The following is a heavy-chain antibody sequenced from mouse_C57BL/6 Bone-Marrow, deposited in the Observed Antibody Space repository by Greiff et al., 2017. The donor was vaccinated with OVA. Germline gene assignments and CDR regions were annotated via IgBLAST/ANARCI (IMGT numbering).Heavy chain of an antibody. J-gene: IGHJ2*01. CDR3: ARGLRLDY. CDR1: GYTFTDYY. D-gene: IGHD2-4*01. Sequence: EVQLQQSGPELVKPGASVKISCKASGYTFTDYYMNWVKQSHGKSLEWIGDINPNNGGTSYNQKFKGKATLTVDKSSSTAYMELRSLTSEDSAVYYCARGLRLDYWGQGTTLTVSS. CDR2: INPNNGGT. V-gene: IGHV1-26*01.